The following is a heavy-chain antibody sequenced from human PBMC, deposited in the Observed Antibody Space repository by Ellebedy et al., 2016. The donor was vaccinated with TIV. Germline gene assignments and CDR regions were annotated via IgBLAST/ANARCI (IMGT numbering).Heavy chain of an antibody. V-gene: IGHV3-23*01. J-gene: IGHJ6*02. CDR3: ARELLWFGELSDYYYGMDV. CDR2: ISGSGGST. CDR1: GFTFSSYA. D-gene: IGHD3-10*01. Sequence: GESLKISCAASGFTFSSYAMSWVRQAPGKGLEWVSAISGSGGSTYYADSVKGRFTISRDNAKNSLYLQMNSLRAEDTAVYYCARELLWFGELSDYYYGMDVWGQGTTVTVSS.